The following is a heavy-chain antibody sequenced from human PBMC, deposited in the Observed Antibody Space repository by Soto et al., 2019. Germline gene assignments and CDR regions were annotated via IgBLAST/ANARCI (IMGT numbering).Heavy chain of an antibody. J-gene: IGHJ5*02. CDR2: IYWDDDK. V-gene: IGHV2-5*02. Sequence: QITLKESGPTLVKPTQTLTLTCTFSGFSLSTSGVGVGWIRQPPGKALEWLALIYWDDDKRYSPSLKSRLTTPXXXPXXQVVLTMTNMDPVDTATYYCAHSSGYSVRSGWFDPWGQGTLVTVSS. CDR1: GFSLSTSGVG. CDR3: AHSSGYSVRSGWFDP. D-gene: IGHD5-18*01.